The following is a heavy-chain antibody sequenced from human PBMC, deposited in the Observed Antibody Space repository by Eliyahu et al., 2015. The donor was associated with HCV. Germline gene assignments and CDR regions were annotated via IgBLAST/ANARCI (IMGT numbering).Heavy chain of an antibody. Sequence: EVQLVESGGGLVQSGRSXRLACVVSGIXFEDYAMPWVRQAPGKGLEWVXGISWNSNYIGYADSVKGRFTISRDNARSSLVLQMDNLRPEDTALYYCAKDIEAGQQMLLDHWGRGTLVTVSS. J-gene: IGHJ4*01. CDR2: ISWNSNYI. D-gene: IGHD1/OR15-1a*01. V-gene: IGHV3-9*01. CDR3: AKDIEAGQQMLLDH. CDR1: GIXFEDYA.